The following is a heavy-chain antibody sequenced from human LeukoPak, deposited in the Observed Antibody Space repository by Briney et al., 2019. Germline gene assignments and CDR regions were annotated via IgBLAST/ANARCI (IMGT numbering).Heavy chain of an antibody. J-gene: IGHJ4*02. Sequence: ASVKVSCKASGYTFTGYYMHWVRQAPGQGLEWMGWINPNSGGTNYAQKFQGRVTMTRDTSISTAYMELSRLRSDDAAVYYCARLAAAGPFFDYWGQGTLVTVSS. CDR2: INPNSGGT. D-gene: IGHD6-13*01. CDR1: GYTFTGYY. V-gene: IGHV1-2*02. CDR3: ARLAAAGPFFDY.